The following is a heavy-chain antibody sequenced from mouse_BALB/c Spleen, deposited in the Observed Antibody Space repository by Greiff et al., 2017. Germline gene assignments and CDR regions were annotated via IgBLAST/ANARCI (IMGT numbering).Heavy chain of an antibody. Sequence: VQLKQSGGGLVKPGGSLKLSCAASGFTFSDYYMYWVRQTPEKRLEWVATISDGGSYTYYPDSVKGRFTISRDNAKNNLYLQMSSLKSEDTAMYYCARDRDYYGSPFDVWGAGTTVTVSS. J-gene: IGHJ1*01. D-gene: IGHD1-1*01. CDR1: GFTFSDYY. CDR2: ISDGGSYT. CDR3: ARDRDYYGSPFDV. V-gene: IGHV5-4*02.